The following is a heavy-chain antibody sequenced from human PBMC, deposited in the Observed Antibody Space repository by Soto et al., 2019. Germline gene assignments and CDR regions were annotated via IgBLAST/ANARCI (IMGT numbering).Heavy chain of an antibody. Sequence: GQSSIPYSCPWLRQPPGKGLAWIGEINHSGTTNYSPSLKSRVSISVDTPKNQFSLKLSYVTAAATAVYYCARAVKSDYSNYRPSNWFDPWGQGTLV. J-gene: IGHJ5*02. CDR2: INHSGTT. CDR1: GQSSIPYS. V-gene: IGHV4-34*01. D-gene: IGHD4-4*01. CDR3: ARAVKSDYSNYRPSNWFDP.